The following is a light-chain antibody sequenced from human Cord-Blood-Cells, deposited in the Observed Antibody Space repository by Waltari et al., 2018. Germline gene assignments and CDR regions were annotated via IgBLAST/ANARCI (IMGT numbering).Light chain of an antibody. J-gene: IGKJ4*01. CDR1: QSVSSY. V-gene: IGKV3-11*01. CDR3: QQRSNWPLT. Sequence: EIVVTQAPTTLSSSPGERTTLTCRASQSVSSYLAWYQQKPGQAPRLLIYDASNRATGIPARFSGSGSGTDFTLTISSLEPEDLAVYYCQQRSNWPLTFGGGTKVEIK. CDR2: DAS.